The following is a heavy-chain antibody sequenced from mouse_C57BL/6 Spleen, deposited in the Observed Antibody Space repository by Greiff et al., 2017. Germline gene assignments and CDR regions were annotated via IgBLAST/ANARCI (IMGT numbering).Heavy chain of an antibody. V-gene: IGHV3-6*01. CDR3: AITTVVYWYFDV. Sequence: EVKLQESGPGLVKPSQSLSLTCSVTGYSITSGYYWNWIRQYPGNKLEWMGYISYDGSNNYNPSLKNRISITRDTSKNQLFLKLNSVSTEDTATYYCAITTVVYWYFDVWGTGTTVTVSS. J-gene: IGHJ1*03. CDR2: ISYDGSN. D-gene: IGHD1-1*01. CDR1: GYSITSGYY.